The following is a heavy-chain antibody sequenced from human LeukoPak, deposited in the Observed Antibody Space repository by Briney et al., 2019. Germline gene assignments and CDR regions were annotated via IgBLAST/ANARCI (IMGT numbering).Heavy chain of an antibody. J-gene: IGHJ5*02. V-gene: IGHV3-30*02. CDR2: IRYDGSNK. Sequence: GGSLRLSCAASGFTFSSYGMHWVRQAPGKGLEWVAFIRYDGSNKYYADSVKGRFTISRDNSKNTLYLQMNSLRAEDTAVYYCARGSTYYYGSGSYYNGRNWFGPWGQGTLVTVS. CDR1: GFTFSSYG. CDR3: ARGSTYYYGSGSYYNGRNWFGP. D-gene: IGHD3-10*01.